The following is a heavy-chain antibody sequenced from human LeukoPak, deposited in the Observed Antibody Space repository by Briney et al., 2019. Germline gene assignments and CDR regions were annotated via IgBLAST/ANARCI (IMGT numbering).Heavy chain of an antibody. CDR3: AKTLTVIVVATDAFDI. CDR2: ISGSDGSP. V-gene: IGHV3-23*01. D-gene: IGHD3-22*01. Sequence: PGGSLRLSCAASGFTFSSYSMNWVRQAPGKGLEWVASISGSDGSPRYADPVKGRFTLSRDNSKNTMYLQMHSLRAADTAVYYCAKTLTVIVVATDAFDIWGQGTMVTVSS. J-gene: IGHJ3*02. CDR1: GFTFSSYS.